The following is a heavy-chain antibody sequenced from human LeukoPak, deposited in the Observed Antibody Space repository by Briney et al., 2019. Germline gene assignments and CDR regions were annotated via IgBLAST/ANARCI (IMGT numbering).Heavy chain of an antibody. V-gene: IGHV3-11*04. Sequence: PGGSLRLSCAGSGFTFSDYYMSWIRQAPGKGLEWVSYISSSGRTIYYADSVKGRFTISRDNAKNSLYLQMNSLRAEDTAVYYCARAGCSSSSCYELDYWGQGTLVTVSS. CDR3: ARAGCSSSSCYELDY. CDR1: GFTFSDYY. CDR2: ISSSGRTI. J-gene: IGHJ4*02. D-gene: IGHD2-2*01.